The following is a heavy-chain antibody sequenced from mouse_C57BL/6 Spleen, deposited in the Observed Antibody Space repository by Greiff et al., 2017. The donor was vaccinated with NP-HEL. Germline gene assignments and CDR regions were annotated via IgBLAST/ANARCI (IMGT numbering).Heavy chain of an antibody. V-gene: IGHV5-9-1*02. J-gene: IGHJ4*01. D-gene: IGHD2-2*01. Sequence: EVKLEESGEGLVKPGGSLKLSCAASGFTFSSYAMSWVRQTPEKRLEWVAYISSGGDYIYYADTVKGRFTISRDNARNTLYLQMSSLKSEDTAMYYCTRDYYGYDGRAMDYWGQGTSVTVSS. CDR3: TRDYYGYDGRAMDY. CDR1: GFTFSSYA. CDR2: ISSGGDYI.